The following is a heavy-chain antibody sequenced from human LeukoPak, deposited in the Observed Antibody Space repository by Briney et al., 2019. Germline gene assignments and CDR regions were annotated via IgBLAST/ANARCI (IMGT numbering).Heavy chain of an antibody. CDR3: ARVVYYYDSSGYYSSSTGGFDY. CDR1: GHTFEDYG. J-gene: IGHJ4*02. Sequence: GGPLRLSCAASGHTFEDYGMRWVPEAQGKGLELVSGMSWNGGSTAYAESVKGRFTIARDNAKNSLYLQMNSLRAEDTALYYCARVVYYYDSSGYYSSSTGGFDYWGQGTLVTVSS. CDR2: MSWNGGST. V-gene: IGHV3-20*04. D-gene: IGHD3-22*01.